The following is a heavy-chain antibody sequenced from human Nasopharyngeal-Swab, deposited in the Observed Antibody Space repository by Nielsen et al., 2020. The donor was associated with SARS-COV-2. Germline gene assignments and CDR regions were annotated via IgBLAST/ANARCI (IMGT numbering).Heavy chain of an antibody. CDR1: GGTFSSYA. J-gene: IGHJ3*02. V-gene: IGHV1-69*04. CDR3: ARDGPDDSSGYYDAFDI. Sequence: SVKVSCKASGGTFSSYAISWVRQAPGQGLEWMGRIIPILGIANYAQKFQGRVTITRDTSASTAYMELSSLRSEDTAVYYCARDGPDDSSGYYDAFDIWGQGTMVTVSS. D-gene: IGHD3-22*01. CDR2: IIPILGIA.